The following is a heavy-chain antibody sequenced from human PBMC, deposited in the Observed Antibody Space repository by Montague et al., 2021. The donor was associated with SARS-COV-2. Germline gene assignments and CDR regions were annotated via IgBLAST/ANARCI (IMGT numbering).Heavy chain of an antibody. Sequence: SETLSLTCTVSGGSISSYYWTWIRQPPGKGLESIGYIYHNGSTKYNPSLKSRVTISVDTSKNQFSLKLSSVSVADTAVYYCARGGGNSAGYYNCTMDVWGQGTTVTVFS. CDR3: ARGGGNSAGYYNCTMDV. CDR1: GGSISSYY. D-gene: IGHD4-23*01. CDR2: IYHNGST. V-gene: IGHV4-59*01. J-gene: IGHJ6*02.